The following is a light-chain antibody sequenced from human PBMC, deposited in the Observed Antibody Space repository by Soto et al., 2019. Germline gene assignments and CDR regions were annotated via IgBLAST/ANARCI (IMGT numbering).Light chain of an antibody. CDR3: QQVHSLLRST. J-gene: IGKJ4*01. Sequence: DIQMTQSPSSLSASVRDSVTITCQASQDIRNNLNWYQQKPGQGPKVLIYGAYNLVKGVPSRFSGSGYGTHFTFTISTPQPEDIATYYCQQVHSLLRSTFGGETKVEIK. CDR2: GAY. CDR1: QDIRNN. V-gene: IGKV1-33*01.